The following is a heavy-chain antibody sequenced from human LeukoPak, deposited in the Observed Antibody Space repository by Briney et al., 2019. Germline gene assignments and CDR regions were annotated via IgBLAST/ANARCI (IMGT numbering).Heavy chain of an antibody. J-gene: IGHJ6*02. V-gene: IGHV1-2*02. CDR2: INPNSGGT. D-gene: IGHD3-22*01. CDR3: ARDLYDSSGYYYVIPTYYYYGMDV. CDR1: GYTFTAYY. Sequence: GASVKVSCKASGYTFTAYYMHWVRQAPGQGLEWMGWINPNSGGTNYARKFQGRVTMTRGTSISTAYMELSRLRSDDTAVYYCARDLYDSSGYYYVIPTYYYYGMDVWGQGTTVTVSS.